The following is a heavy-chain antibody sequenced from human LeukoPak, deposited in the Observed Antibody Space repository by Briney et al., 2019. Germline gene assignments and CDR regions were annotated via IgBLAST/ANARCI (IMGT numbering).Heavy chain of an antibody. D-gene: IGHD3-10*01. CDR3: ARVSDGSGSYYGYYFDY. CDR1: GGSISSGDYY. Sequence: PSQTLSLTCTVSGGSISSGDYYWSWIRQPPGTGLEWIGYIYYSGSTYYNPSLKSRVTISVDTSKNQFSLKLSSVTAADTAVYYCARVSDGSGSYYGYYFDYWGQGTLVTVSS. J-gene: IGHJ4*02. CDR2: IYYSGST. V-gene: IGHV4-30-4*01.